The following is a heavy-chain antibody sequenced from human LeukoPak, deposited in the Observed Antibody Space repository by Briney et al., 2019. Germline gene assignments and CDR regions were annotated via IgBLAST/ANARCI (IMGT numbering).Heavy chain of an antibody. CDR1: GFKFDDYG. D-gene: IGHD2-2*02. CDR2: INWNGGSR. Sequence: GGSLRLSCAASGFKFDDYGMSWVRQVPGKGLEWVSGINWNGGSRGYADSVKGRFTISRDNAKDSVYLQMNSLRSEDTAFYHCARDRCSSTSCYNTPNWFDPWGQGTLVTVSS. V-gene: IGHV3-20*01. J-gene: IGHJ5*02. CDR3: ARDRCSSTSCYNTPNWFDP.